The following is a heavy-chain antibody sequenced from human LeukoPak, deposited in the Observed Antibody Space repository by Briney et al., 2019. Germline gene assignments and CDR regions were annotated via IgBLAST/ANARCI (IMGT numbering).Heavy chain of an antibody. J-gene: IGHJ4*02. Sequence: SETLSLTCTVSGDSISSSNYFWGWIRQPRGKGLEWIGEISYSGNTYYNPSLKSRVTISMDTSKNQFSLNLNSVTASDTAVYYCARRSPLVAVTTAHYYDYWGPGTLVTVSS. CDR3: ARRSPLVAVTTAHYYDY. D-gene: IGHD2-21*02. CDR2: ISYSGNT. V-gene: IGHV4-39*01. CDR1: GDSISSSNYF.